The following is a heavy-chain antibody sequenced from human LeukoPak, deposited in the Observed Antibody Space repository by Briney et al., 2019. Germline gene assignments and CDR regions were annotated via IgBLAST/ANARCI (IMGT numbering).Heavy chain of an antibody. J-gene: IGHJ4*02. V-gene: IGHV4-38-2*02. CDR3: AREPHLEMATL. D-gene: IGHD5-24*01. CDR2: IYHSGTT. Sequence: SETLSLTCTVSGFSISSGYYWGWIRQPPGKGLEWIVSIYHSGTTYYNPSLKSRVTISVDTSNNQFSLKLYSVAAADTAVYYCAREPHLEMATLWGQGTLVTVSS. CDR1: GFSISSGYY.